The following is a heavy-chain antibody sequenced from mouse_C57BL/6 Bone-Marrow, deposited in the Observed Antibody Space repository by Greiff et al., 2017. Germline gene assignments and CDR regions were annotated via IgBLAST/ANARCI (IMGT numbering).Heavy chain of an antibody. D-gene: IGHD2-2*01. CDR2: IDPSDSYT. CDR3: ARLFGYDGAY. J-gene: IGHJ3*01. Sequence: VQLQQPGAELVMPGASVKLSCKASGYTFTSYWMHWVKQRPGQGLEWIGEIDPSDSYTNYNQKFKGKSTLTVDKSSSTAYMQLSSLSSEDSAVYYCARLFGYDGAYWGQGTLVTVSA. V-gene: IGHV1-69*01. CDR1: GYTFTSYW.